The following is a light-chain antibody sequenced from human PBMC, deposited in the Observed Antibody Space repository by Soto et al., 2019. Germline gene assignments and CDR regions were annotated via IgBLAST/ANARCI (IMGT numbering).Light chain of an antibody. CDR2: RNN. V-gene: IGLV1-47*01. CDR3: AAWDDSLSVV. Sequence: QSVLTQPPSASGTPGQRVTISCSGRSSNIGSNYVYWYQQLPGTAPKLLIFRNNQRPSGVPDRFSGSKSGTSASLAISGLRSDDEADYYCAAWDDSLSVVFGGGTKLNVL. J-gene: IGLJ2*01. CDR1: SSNIGSNY.